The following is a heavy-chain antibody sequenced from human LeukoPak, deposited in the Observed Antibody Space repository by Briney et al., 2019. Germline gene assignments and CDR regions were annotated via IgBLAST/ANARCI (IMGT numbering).Heavy chain of an antibody. CDR2: ISTFNGHT. Sequence: ASVKVSCKASGYTFTTYGISWVRQAPGHGLEWMGWISTFNGHTNYAQSRQDRVTMTTDTSTTTVYMELSSLISDDTAVYYCARVDTVNYYYYMDVWGKGTPVTVSS. V-gene: IGHV1-18*01. CDR1: GYTFTTYG. J-gene: IGHJ6*03. CDR3: ARVDTVNYYYYMDV. D-gene: IGHD5-18*01.